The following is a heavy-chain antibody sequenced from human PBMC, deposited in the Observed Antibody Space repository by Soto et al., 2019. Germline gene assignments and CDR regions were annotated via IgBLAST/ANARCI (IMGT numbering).Heavy chain of an antibody. CDR3: AKDIAGYSGSYRLYYYYGMDV. Sequence: GGSLRLSCAASGFTFDDYAMHWVRQAPGKGLEWVSGISWNSGSIGYADSVKGRFTISRDNAKNSLYLQMNSLRAEDTALYYCAKDIAGYSGSYRLYYYYGMDVWGQGTTVTVSS. V-gene: IGHV3-9*01. J-gene: IGHJ6*02. CDR1: GFTFDDYA. D-gene: IGHD1-26*01. CDR2: ISWNSGSI.